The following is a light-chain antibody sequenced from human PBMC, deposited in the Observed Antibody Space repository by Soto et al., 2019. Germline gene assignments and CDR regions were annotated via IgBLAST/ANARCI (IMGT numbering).Light chain of an antibody. J-gene: IGLJ7*01. CDR3: CSYGGSSTFV. CDR1: SSDVGSYNL. CDR2: EGS. V-gene: IGLV2-23*03. Sequence: QSVLTQPASVSGSLGQSITIPCTGSSSDVGSYNLVSWYQQHPGKAPKLMVYEGSKRPSGVSNRFSGSKSGKTASLTISGLQGEDEADYYCCSYGGSSTFVFGGGTQLTVL.